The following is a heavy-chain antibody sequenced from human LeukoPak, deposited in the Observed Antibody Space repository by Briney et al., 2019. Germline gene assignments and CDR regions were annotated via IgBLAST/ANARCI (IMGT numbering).Heavy chain of an antibody. J-gene: IGHJ5*02. V-gene: IGHV1-8*01. CDR3: ARGQDSSWDYLFDP. CDR1: GYTFTSYD. Sequence: GASVKVSCKASGYTFTSYDINWVRQATGQGLEWMGWMNPNSGNTGYAQKFQGRVTMTRNTSISTAYMELSSLRSEDTAVYYCARGQDSSWDYLFDPWGQGTLVTVSS. D-gene: IGHD6-13*01. CDR2: MNPNSGNT.